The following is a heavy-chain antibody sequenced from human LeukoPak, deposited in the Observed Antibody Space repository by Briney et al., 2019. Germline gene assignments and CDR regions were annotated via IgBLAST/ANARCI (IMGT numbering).Heavy chain of an antibody. CDR2: ISGSGDST. V-gene: IGHV3-23*01. Sequence: GGSLRLSCAASGFTFSSYAMNWVRQAPEKGLEWVSTISGSGDSTHYADSVKGRFTISRDNSENTLCLQMTSLRAEDTAIYYCTKASTATGYYMDVWGKGTTVSVSS. D-gene: IGHD5-24*01. J-gene: IGHJ6*03. CDR1: GFTFSSYA. CDR3: TKASTATGYYMDV.